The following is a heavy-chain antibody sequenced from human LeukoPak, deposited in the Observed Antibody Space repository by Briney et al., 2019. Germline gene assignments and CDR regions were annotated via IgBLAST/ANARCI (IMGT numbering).Heavy chain of an antibody. CDR3: ARVGFDL. V-gene: IGHV3-30-3*01. CDR1: GFTFSSYA. J-gene: IGHJ5*02. CDR2: ISYDGSNK. Sequence: PGRSLRLSCAASGFTFSSYAMHWVRQAPGKGLEWVAVISYDGSNKYYADSVKGRFTISRDNSKNTLYLQMNSLRAEDTAVYYCARVGFDLWGQGTLVTVSS.